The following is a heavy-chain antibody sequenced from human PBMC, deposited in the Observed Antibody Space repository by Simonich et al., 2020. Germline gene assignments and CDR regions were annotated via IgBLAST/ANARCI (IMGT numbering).Heavy chain of an antibody. D-gene: IGHD6-13*01. CDR2: IYSSGGT. Sequence: QLQLQESGPGLVKPSETLSLTCTVSGGSISSSSYYWGWIRQPPGKGLEWIGSIYSSGGTNYNPSLKSRVTISVDTSKNQFSLKLSSVTAADTAVYYCARHAGFAFDIWGQGTMVTVSS. CDR3: ARHAGFAFDI. J-gene: IGHJ3*02. CDR1: GGSISSSSYY. V-gene: IGHV4-39*01.